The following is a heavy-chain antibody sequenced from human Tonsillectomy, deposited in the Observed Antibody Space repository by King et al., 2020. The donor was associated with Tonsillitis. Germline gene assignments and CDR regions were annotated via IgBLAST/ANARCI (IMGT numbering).Heavy chain of an antibody. CDR2: TRKKANSHTT. CDR1: GFTFSDHY. Sequence: EVQLVESGGGLVQPGGSLRLSCAASGFTFSDHYMDWVRQAPGKGLEWVGRTRKKANSHTTEYAASVKGRFNISRDDSKNSLYLQMNSLKTEDTAVYYCATSPWGSSWSPIDYWGQGTLVTVSS. J-gene: IGHJ4*02. D-gene: IGHD6-13*01. V-gene: IGHV3-72*01. CDR3: ATSPWGSSWSPIDY.